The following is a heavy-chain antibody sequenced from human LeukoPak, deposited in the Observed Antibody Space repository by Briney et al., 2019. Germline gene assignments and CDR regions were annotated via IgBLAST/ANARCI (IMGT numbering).Heavy chain of an antibody. Sequence: GGSLRLSCAASGFTFSSYSMNWVRQAPGKGLEWVSSISSSSSYIYYADPVKGRFTISRDNAKNSLYLQMNSLRAEDTAVYYCARDLGGYSGYDSYYYYYGMDVWGKGTTVTVSS. J-gene: IGHJ6*04. CDR3: ARDLGGYSGYDSYYYYYGMDV. D-gene: IGHD5-12*01. CDR2: ISSSSSYI. V-gene: IGHV3-21*01. CDR1: GFTFSSYS.